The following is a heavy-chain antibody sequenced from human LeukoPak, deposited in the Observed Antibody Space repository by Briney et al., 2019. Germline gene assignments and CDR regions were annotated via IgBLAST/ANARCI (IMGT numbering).Heavy chain of an antibody. J-gene: IGHJ6*02. D-gene: IGHD2-15*01. CDR1: GYTLTELS. CDR2: FDPEDGET. V-gene: IGHV1-24*01. Sequence: ASVKVSCKVSGYTLTELSMHWVRQAPGKGLEWMGGFDPEDGETIYAQKFQGRVTMTEDTSTDTAYMELSSLRSEDTAVYYCATDFYCRGGSCYSYYYYGMDVWGQGTTVTVSS. CDR3: ATDFYCRGGSCYSYYYYGMDV.